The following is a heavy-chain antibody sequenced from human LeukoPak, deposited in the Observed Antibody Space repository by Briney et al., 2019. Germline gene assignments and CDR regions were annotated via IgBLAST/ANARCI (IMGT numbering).Heavy chain of an antibody. J-gene: IGHJ1*01. Sequence: PGRSLTLSCAASGFTFRSYGMHWVRQAPGKGLEGVAVISYDGSNKYYADSVKGRFTISRDNSKNTLYLQMNSLRPEDTAVYYCAKDRSSGWYSFQHWGQGTLVSVSS. CDR2: ISYDGSNK. CDR1: GFTFRSYG. V-gene: IGHV3-30*18. D-gene: IGHD6-19*01. CDR3: AKDRSSGWYSFQH.